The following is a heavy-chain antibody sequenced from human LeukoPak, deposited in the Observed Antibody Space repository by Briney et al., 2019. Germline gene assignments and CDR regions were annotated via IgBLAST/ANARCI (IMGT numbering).Heavy chain of an antibody. CDR2: MNPNSGNT. CDR3: ARAPPRGTTGTKRRGGDYYYYMDV. J-gene: IGHJ6*03. D-gene: IGHD1-1*01. CDR1: GYTFTSYD. V-gene: IGHV1-8*01. Sequence: GASVKVSCKASGYTFTSYDINWVRQATGQGLEWMGWMNPNSGNTGYAQKFQGRVTMTRNTSISTAYMELSSLRSEDTAVYYCARAPPRGTTGTKRRGGDYYYYMDVWGKGTTVTISS.